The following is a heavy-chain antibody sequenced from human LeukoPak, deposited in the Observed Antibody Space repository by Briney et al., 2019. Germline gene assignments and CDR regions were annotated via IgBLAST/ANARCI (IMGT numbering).Heavy chain of an antibody. J-gene: IGHJ3*02. Sequence: PSETLSLTXTVSRGSISSYYWSWIRQPAGKGLEWIGRIYTRGSTNYNPFLKSRVTMSVGTSKNQFSLKLSSVTAADTAVYYCARELVPRYAFDIWGQGTMVTVSS. D-gene: IGHD2-8*01. CDR2: IYTRGST. CDR1: RGSISSYY. V-gene: IGHV4-4*07. CDR3: ARELVPRYAFDI.